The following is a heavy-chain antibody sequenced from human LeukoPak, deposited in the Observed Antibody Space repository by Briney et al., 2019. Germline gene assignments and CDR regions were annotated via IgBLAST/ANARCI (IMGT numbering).Heavy chain of an antibody. CDR1: GYSFTTYW. CDR3: ARHLYISSWFDY. J-gene: IGHJ4*02. Sequence: GESLKISSKASGYSFTTYWIGWGRRMPGKGREWMGIIYPGDSETRYSPSFQGQVTISADKSISTAYLQWSSLKASDTAMYYCARHLYISSWFDYWGQGTLVTVSS. V-gene: IGHV5-51*01. D-gene: IGHD6-13*01. CDR2: IYPGDSET.